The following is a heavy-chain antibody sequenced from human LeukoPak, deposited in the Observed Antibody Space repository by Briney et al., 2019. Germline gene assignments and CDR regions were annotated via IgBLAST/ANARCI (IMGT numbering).Heavy chain of an antibody. J-gene: IGHJ4*02. V-gene: IGHV3-15*07. CDR2: IKSKKDGGTT. CDR3: TQGSGFYYDY. D-gene: IGHD3-22*01. Sequence: GGSLRLSCAASGLSFSNAWMNWVRQAPGKGLEWVGRIKSKKDGGTTEFAAPVRGRFTISRDDSQNTLYLQMNSLTSDDTAVYYCTQGSGFYYDYWGQGTLVTVSS. CDR1: GLSFSNAW.